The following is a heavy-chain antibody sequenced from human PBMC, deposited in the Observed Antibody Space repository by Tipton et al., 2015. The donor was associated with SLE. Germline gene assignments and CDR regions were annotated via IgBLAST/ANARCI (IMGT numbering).Heavy chain of an antibody. D-gene: IGHD4-17*01. V-gene: IGHV3-30*04. Sequence: SLRLSCAASGFTFSTYPMHWVRQAPGKGLEWVAVISYDGSNKYYADSVKGRLTISRDNSKNTLYLQMNSLRAEDTAVYYCAKGGGSYGDYMGYWGQGTLVTVSS. CDR3: AKGGGSYGDYMGY. J-gene: IGHJ4*02. CDR1: GFTFSTYP. CDR2: ISYDGSNK.